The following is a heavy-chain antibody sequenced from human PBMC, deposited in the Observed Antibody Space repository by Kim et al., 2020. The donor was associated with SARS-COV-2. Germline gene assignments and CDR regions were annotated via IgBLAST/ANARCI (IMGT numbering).Heavy chain of an antibody. Sequence: SVKVSCKASGGTFSSYAISWVRQAPGQGLEWMGGIIPIFGTANYAQKFQGRVTITADESTSTAYMELSSLRSEDTAVYYCARGPKTLVVVAASYYYYYGMDVWGQGTTVTVSS. CDR1: GGTFSSYA. V-gene: IGHV1-69*13. D-gene: IGHD2-15*01. J-gene: IGHJ6*02. CDR2: IIPIFGTA. CDR3: ARGPKTLVVVAASYYYYYGMDV.